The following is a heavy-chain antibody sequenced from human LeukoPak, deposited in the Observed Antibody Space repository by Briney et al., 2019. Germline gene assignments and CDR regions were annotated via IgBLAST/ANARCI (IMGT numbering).Heavy chain of an antibody. Sequence: SETLSLTCAVYGGSFSGYYWSWIRQPPGKGLEWIGEINHSGSTNYNPSLKSRVTISVDTSKNQFSLKLSSVTAADTAVYYCARVLSSYGWLRGALSLWGQGTLVTVSS. J-gene: IGHJ4*02. D-gene: IGHD3-10*01. CDR2: INHSGST. CDR3: ARVLSSYGWLRGALSL. CDR1: GGSFSGYY. V-gene: IGHV4-34*01.